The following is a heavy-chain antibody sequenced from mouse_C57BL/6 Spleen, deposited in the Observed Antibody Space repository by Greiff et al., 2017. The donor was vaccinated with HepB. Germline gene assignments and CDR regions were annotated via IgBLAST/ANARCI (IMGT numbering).Heavy chain of an antibody. V-gene: IGHV1-61*01. D-gene: IGHD1-1*01. Sequence: VQLQQPGADLVRPGSSVKLSCKASGYTFTSYWMDWVKQRPGQGLEWIGNIYPSDSETHYNQKFKDKATLTVDKSSSTAYMQLSSLTSEDSAVYYCASAVVAPDWYFDVWGTGTTVTVSS. J-gene: IGHJ1*03. CDR2: IYPSDSET. CDR1: GYTFTSYW. CDR3: ASAVVAPDWYFDV.